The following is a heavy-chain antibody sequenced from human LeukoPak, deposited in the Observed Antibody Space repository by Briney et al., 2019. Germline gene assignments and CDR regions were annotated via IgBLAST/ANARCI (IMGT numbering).Heavy chain of an antibody. J-gene: IGHJ4*02. D-gene: IGHD3-10*01. CDR2: INHSGST. CDR3: ARGRVSRLRNFDY. V-gene: IGHV4-34*01. CDR1: GGSFSCYY. Sequence: SATLSLACAVHGGSFSCYYWSWIRPPPGKGLEWIGEINHSGSTNYNPSLKSRVTISVDTSKNQFSLKLSSVTAADTAVYYCARGRVSRLRNFDYWGQGTLVTVSS.